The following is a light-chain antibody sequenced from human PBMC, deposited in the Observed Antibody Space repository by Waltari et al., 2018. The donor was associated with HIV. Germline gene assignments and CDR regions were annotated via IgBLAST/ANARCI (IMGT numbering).Light chain of an antibody. Sequence: SSELTQPPSVSVSPGQTARITCSGDSLSKQYTHWYQQRPGQSPLMMMYKDTERPSGIPERFSGSSSGTTVTLTISGVRAEDEADYFCQSADIGVLFGGGTKLTVL. V-gene: IGLV3-25*03. CDR1: SLSKQY. J-gene: IGLJ2*01. CDR2: KDT. CDR3: QSADIGVL.